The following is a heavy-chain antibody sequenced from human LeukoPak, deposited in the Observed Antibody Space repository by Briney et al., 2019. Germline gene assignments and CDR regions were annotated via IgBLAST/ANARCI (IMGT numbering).Heavy chain of an antibody. D-gene: IGHD4-17*01. J-gene: IGHJ4*02. Sequence: QSGGSLRLSCAASGFTFSSYGMHWVRQAPGKGLEWVAVIWYDGSNKYYADSVKGRFTISRDNSKNTLYLQMNSLRAEDTAMYYCARGDYGDYSGPDYWGQGTLVTVSS. CDR2: IWYDGSNK. CDR3: ARGDYGDYSGPDY. V-gene: IGHV3-33*01. CDR1: GFTFSSYG.